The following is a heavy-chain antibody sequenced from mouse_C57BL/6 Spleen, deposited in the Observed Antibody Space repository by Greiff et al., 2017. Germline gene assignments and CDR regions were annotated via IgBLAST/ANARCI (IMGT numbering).Heavy chain of an antibody. D-gene: IGHD5-5*01. CDR1: GYTFTSYW. V-gene: IGHV1-55*01. CDR2: IYPGSGST. J-gene: IGHJ3*01. CDR3: ARCGLPFPWFAY. Sequence: QVQLQQPGAELVKPGASVKMSCKASGYTFTSYWITWVKQRPGQGLEWIGDIYPGSGSTNYNEKFKSKATLTVDTSSSTAYMQLSSLTSEDSAVYYCARCGLPFPWFAYWGQGTLVTVSA.